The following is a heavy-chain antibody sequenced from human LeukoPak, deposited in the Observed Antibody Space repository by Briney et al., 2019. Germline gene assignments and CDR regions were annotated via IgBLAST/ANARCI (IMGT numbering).Heavy chain of an antibody. Sequence: GGSLRLSCAASGFTFSSYWMNWARQAPGKGLEWVASINHNGNVNYYVDSVKGRFTISRDNAKSSLYLQMNSLRAEDTAVYYCARDPPPSSSGYFYSFFDYWGQGTLVTVSS. D-gene: IGHD3-22*01. CDR1: GFTFSSYW. CDR2: INHNGNVN. J-gene: IGHJ4*02. CDR3: ARDPPPSSSGYFYSFFDY. V-gene: IGHV3-7*01.